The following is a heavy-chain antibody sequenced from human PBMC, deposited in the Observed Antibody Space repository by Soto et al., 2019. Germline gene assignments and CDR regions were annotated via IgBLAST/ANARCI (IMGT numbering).Heavy chain of an antibody. V-gene: IGHV1-69*02. CDR1: GGTFSSYT. J-gene: IGHJ6*03. D-gene: IGHD4-4*01. CDR3: ASDTVGRAWGGYYMDV. Sequence: QVQLVQSGAEVKKPGSSVKVSCKASGGTFSSYTISWVRQAPGQGLEWMGRIIPILGIANYAQKFQGRVTITADKSTSTAYMELSSLRSEDTAVYYCASDTVGRAWGGYYMDVWGKGTTVTVSS. CDR2: IIPILGIA.